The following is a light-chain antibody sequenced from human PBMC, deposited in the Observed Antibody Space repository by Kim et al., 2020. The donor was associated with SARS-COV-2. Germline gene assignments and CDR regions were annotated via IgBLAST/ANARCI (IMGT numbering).Light chain of an antibody. CDR1: SVSIASNY. V-gene: IGLV6-57*01. J-gene: IGLJ3*02. CDR3: QSFDSDSQV. CDR2: ESN. Sequence: GNTMTISCTRSSVSIASNYLQWHQQRPGASPIAVIFESNHNPSGAPYRFCCSIDSSANSASLCISGLKTEDEACYYCQSFDSDSQVFGGGTKLTVL.